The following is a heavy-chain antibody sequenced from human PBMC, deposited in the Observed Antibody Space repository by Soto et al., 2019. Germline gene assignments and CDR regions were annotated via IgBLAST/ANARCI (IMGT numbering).Heavy chain of an antibody. J-gene: IGHJ4*02. D-gene: IGHD2-15*01. CDR2: INPNSGGT. Sequence: QVQLVQSGAEVKKPGASVKVSCKASGYTFTGYYMHWVRQAPGQGLEWMGWINPNSGGTNYAQKFQGWVTMTRDTSISTAYMELGRLRSDDTAVYYCARGSLYCSGGSCYVNYFDYWGPGTLVTVSS. CDR3: ARGSLYCSGGSCYVNYFDY. CDR1: GYTFTGYY. V-gene: IGHV1-2*04.